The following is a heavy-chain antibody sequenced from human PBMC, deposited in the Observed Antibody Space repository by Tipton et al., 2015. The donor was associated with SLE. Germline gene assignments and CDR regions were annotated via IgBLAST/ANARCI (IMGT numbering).Heavy chain of an antibody. D-gene: IGHD3-10*01. CDR1: GASFSGYF. CDR3: ARGTSGLFDY. Sequence: TLSLTCAVYGASFSGYFWGWIRQPPGKGLEWIGEINHSGSTNSNPSLKSRVTISVDTSKNQFSLKLSSVTAADTAVYYCARGTSGLFDYWGQGTLVTVSS. CDR2: INHSGST. V-gene: IGHV4-34*01. J-gene: IGHJ4*02.